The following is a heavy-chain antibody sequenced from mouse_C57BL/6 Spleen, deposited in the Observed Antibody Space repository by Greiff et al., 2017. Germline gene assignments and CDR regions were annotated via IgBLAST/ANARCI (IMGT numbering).Heavy chain of an antibody. CDR1: GYAFTSYW. J-gene: IGHJ3*01. V-gene: IGHV1-80*01. Sequence: VQLQQSGAELVKPGASVKISCKASGYAFTSYWMNWVKQRPGQGLEWIGQIYPGDGDTNYNGKFKGKATLTADKSSSTAYMQLSSLTSEDSAVYYCARSPDFSSYDEFADWGKGTPVTVSA. CDR2: IYPGDGDT. CDR3: ARSPDFSSYDEFAD. D-gene: IGHD1-1*01.